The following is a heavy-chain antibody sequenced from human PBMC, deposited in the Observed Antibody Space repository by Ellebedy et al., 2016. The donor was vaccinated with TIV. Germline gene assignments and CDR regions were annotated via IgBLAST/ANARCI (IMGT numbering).Heavy chain of an antibody. CDR3: ATVRDHNNYPFYFAY. Sequence: PGGSLRLSCAASGFTFSSYDMHWVRQAPGKGLEWVGHIRDRSHGGTTDYAAPLNGSFIISREDSKNTVYLQMNSLKSEDTAVYYCATVRDHNNYPFYFAYWGQGALVTVSS. D-gene: IGHD4-11*01. CDR2: IRDRSHGGTT. J-gene: IGHJ4*02. CDR1: GFTFSSYD. V-gene: IGHV3-15*07.